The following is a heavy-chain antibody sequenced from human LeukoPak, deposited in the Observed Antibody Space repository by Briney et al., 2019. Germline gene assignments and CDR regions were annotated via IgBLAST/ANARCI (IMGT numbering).Heavy chain of an antibody. CDR3: AKPQNYDFWSGWDY. Sequence: GGSLRLSCAASGFTFSSYAMSWVRQAPGKGLERVSAISGGGSTYYADSVKGRFTISRDNSKNTLYLQMNSLRAEDTAIYYCAKPQNYDFWSGWDYWGQGTLVTVSS. V-gene: IGHV3-23*01. CDR1: GFTFSSYA. D-gene: IGHD3-3*01. J-gene: IGHJ4*02. CDR2: ISGGGST.